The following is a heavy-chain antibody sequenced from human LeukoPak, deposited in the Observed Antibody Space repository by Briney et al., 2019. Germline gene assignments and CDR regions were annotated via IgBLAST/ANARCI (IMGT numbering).Heavy chain of an antibody. D-gene: IGHD1-7*01. Sequence: SETLSLTCTVSGGSISSYYWSWIRQPAGKGLEWIGRIYISGSTNYNPSLKSRVTMSVDTSKNQFSLKLCCVNAADTAVYYCAREGTTHAFDIWGQGAMVTVSS. V-gene: IGHV4-4*07. CDR3: AREGTTHAFDI. CDR2: IYISGST. CDR1: GGSISSYY. J-gene: IGHJ3*02.